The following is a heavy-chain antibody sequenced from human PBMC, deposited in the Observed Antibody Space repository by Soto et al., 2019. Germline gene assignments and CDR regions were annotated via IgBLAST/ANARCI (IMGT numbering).Heavy chain of an antibody. D-gene: IGHD3-3*01. CDR1: GFTFSSYG. Sequence: PGGSLRLSCAASGFTFSSYGMHWVRQAPGKGLEWVAVIWYDGSNKYYADSVKGRFTISRDNSKNTLYLHMSSLRVEDTAIYYCAKRQSFDFWSGYLPFFDYWGQGTPVTVSS. CDR3: AKRQSFDFWSGYLPFFDY. CDR2: IWYDGSNK. J-gene: IGHJ4*02. V-gene: IGHV3-33*06.